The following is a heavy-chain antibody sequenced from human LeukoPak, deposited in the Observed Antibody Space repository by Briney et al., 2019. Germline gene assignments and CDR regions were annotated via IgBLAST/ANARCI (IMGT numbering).Heavy chain of an antibody. D-gene: IGHD5-12*01. CDR3: ARANSGTFDY. V-gene: IGHV4-34*01. Sequence: GSLRLSCAASGFTFSSSYMHWIRQPPGKGLEWIGEINHSGSTNYNPSLKSRVTISVDTSKNQFSLKLSSVTAADTAVYYCARANSGTFDYWGQGTLVTVSS. CDR2: INHSGST. J-gene: IGHJ4*02. CDR1: GFTFSSSY.